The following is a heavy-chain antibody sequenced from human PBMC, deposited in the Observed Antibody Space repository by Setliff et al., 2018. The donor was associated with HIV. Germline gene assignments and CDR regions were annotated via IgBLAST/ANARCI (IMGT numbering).Heavy chain of an antibody. V-gene: IGHV3-74*01. CDR3: AREEIPYYFDY. CDR1: GFTFTAYI. D-gene: IGHD2-2*02. Sequence: PGGSLRLSCAGSGFTFTAYIMHWVRPVPGKGLVWVSRINSDGSDTRYADSVKGRFTISRDNAKNTLYLQMNSLRVEDTAVFYCAREEIPYYFDYWGQGTLVTVSS. J-gene: IGHJ4*02. CDR2: INSDGSDT.